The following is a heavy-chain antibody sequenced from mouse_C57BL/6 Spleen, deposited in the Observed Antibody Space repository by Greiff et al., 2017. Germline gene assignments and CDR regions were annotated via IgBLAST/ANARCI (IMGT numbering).Heavy chain of an antibody. D-gene: IGHD2-5*01. CDR3: AKSNPWFAY. V-gene: IGHV1-64*01. CDR2: IHPNSGST. Sequence: QVHVKQSGAELVKPGASVKLSCKASGYTFTSYWMHWVKQRPGQGLEWIGMIHPNSGSTNYNEKFKSKATLTVDKSSSTAYMQLSSLTSEDSAVYYCAKSNPWFAYWGQGTLVTVSA. J-gene: IGHJ3*01. CDR1: GYTFTSYW.